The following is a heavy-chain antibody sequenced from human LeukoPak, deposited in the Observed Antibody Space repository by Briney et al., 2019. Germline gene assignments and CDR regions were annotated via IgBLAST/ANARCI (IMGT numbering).Heavy chain of an antibody. D-gene: IGHD3-16*01. CDR3: VKDGGHTALDP. CDR2: VYFSGST. V-gene: IGHV4-61*02. Sequence: SETLSLTCTVSGVSIGSSHYYWGWIRQPAGKGLEWIGRVYFSGSTNYNPSLKGRVTISVDTSKNQFSLSLMSVTAADTAVYYCVKDGGHTALDPWGQGTQVTVS. J-gene: IGHJ5*02. CDR1: GVSIGSSHYY.